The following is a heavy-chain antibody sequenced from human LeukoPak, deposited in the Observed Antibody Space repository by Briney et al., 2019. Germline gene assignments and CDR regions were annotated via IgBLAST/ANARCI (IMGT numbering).Heavy chain of an antibody. V-gene: IGHV1-69*04. D-gene: IGHD2-2*01. CDR2: IIPILGIA. CDR1: GGTFSSYA. J-gene: IGHJ5*02. Sequence: SVKVSCKASGGTFSSYAISWVRQAPAQGLEWMGRIIPILGIANYAQKFQGRVTITADKSTSTAYMDLSSLRSEDTAVYYCARGVVVPAAISNWFDPWGQGTLVTVSS. CDR3: ARGVVVPAAISNWFDP.